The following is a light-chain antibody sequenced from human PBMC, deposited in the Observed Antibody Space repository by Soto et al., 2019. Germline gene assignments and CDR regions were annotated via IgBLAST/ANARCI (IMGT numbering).Light chain of an antibody. Sequence: DILLTQSPATLPRAAGERATLSSRASQSVSSYLAWYQQKTGQAPRLLIYDESNRATGIPARFSGSGSGTELTLTISSLQSEDFAVYYCHKYGSSPWTCGQGTQVDIK. J-gene: IGKJ1*01. CDR1: QSVSSY. CDR3: HKYGSSPWT. CDR2: DES. V-gene: IGKV3-11*01.